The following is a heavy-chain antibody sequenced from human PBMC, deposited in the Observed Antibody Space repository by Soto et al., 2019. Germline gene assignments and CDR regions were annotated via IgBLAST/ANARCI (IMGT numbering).Heavy chain of an antibody. D-gene: IGHD3-16*02. Sequence: PGGSLRLSCAASGFTFSSSWMSWVRQAPGKGLEWVANIKQDGSEKYYVDSVKGRFTISRDNAKNSLYLQMNSLRAEDTAVYYCARDWVYYDYVWGSYRSSFDYWGQGTLVTVSS. J-gene: IGHJ4*02. CDR1: GFTFSSSW. CDR3: ARDWVYYDYVWGSYRSSFDY. CDR2: IKQDGSEK. V-gene: IGHV3-7*04.